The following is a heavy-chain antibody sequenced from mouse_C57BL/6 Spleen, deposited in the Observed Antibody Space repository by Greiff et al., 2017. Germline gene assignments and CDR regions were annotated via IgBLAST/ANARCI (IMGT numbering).Heavy chain of an antibody. Sequence: QVQLQQSGAELVKPGASVKMSCTASGYTFNEYTIHWVKQRPGQGLEWIGRFYPGSGSKKYNEIFKNKATLTANTATNTVYMVLSRLTSEDSAVYCGANLLYSNAFDYWGQGTTLTVSS. CDR3: ANLLYSNAFDY. V-gene: IGHV1-62-2*01. J-gene: IGHJ2*01. D-gene: IGHD2-5*01. CDR1: GYTFNEYT. CDR2: FYPGSGSK.